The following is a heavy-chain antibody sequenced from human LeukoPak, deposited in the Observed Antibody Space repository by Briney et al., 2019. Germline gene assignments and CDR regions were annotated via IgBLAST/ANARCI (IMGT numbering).Heavy chain of an antibody. CDR1: GFTFSDYY. CDR2: ISRSSNDT. CDR3: ARLRGYGSGNYPVEP. J-gene: IGHJ5*02. Sequence: GGSLRLSCAASGFTFSDYYMTWIRQAPGKGLEWVSYISRSSNDTNYVDSVKGRFTISRDNAKNSLYLQMNSLRARDTAVYYCARLRGYGSGNYPVEPWGQGTLVTVSS. V-gene: IGHV3-11*03. D-gene: IGHD3-10*01.